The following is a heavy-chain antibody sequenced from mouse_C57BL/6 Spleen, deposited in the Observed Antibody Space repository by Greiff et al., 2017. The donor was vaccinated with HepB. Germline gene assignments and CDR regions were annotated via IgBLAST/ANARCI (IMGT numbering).Heavy chain of an antibody. CDR3: ARPRITTVVPDYYAMDY. V-gene: IGHV1-82*01. J-gene: IGHJ4*01. Sequence: QVQLQQSGPELVKPGASVKISCKASGYAFSSSWMNWVKQRPGKGLEWIGRIYPGDGDTNYNGKFKGKATLTADKSSSTAYMQLSSLTSEDSAVYFCARPRITTVVPDYYAMDYWGQGTSVTVSS. D-gene: IGHD1-1*01. CDR2: IYPGDGDT. CDR1: GYAFSSSW.